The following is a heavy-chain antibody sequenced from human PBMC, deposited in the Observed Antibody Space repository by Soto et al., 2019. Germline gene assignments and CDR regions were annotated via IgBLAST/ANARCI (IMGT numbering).Heavy chain of an antibody. D-gene: IGHD3-3*01. CDR2: IYNSGIT. CDR3: PRGVTVVGLVSRFWFDP. CDR1: GGSISSGDYS. Sequence: SETLSLTCTVSGGSISSGDYSRSCVRQSPSKGLEWIRQIYNSGITYYNPSLKSRVVISIGTSGNQFYLRLNSLAAADRAVYFCPRGVTVVGLVSRFWFDPWGQGTVVTVSS. V-gene: IGHV4-30-4*01. J-gene: IGHJ5*02.